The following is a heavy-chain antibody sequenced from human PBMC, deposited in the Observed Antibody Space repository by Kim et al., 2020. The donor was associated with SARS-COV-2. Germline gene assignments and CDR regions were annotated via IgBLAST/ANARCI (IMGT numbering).Heavy chain of an antibody. CDR2: FDPEDGGT. J-gene: IGHJ4*02. Sequence: ASVKVSCKVSGYTLTELSMHWVRQAPGKGLEWMGGFDPEDGGTIYAQKFQGRVTMTEDTSTDTAYMELSSLRSEDTAVYYCATDRVGAAPFDYWGQGTLVTVSS. D-gene: IGHD2-15*01. V-gene: IGHV1-24*01. CDR1: GYTLTELS. CDR3: ATDRVGAAPFDY.